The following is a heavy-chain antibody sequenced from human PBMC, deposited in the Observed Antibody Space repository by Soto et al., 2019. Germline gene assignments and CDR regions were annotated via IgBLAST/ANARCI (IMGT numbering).Heavy chain of an antibody. Sequence: EVQLVESGGGLVKPGGSLRLSCAASGFTFSTYSMNWVRQAPGKGLEWVSDITTSSSYRFYADSVKGRFTISRDDAKNSLYLQMNSRRVEDTGVYYCARDLGVALATLTLDYWGQGTLVTVSS. CDR1: GFTFSTYS. CDR2: ITTSSSYR. D-gene: IGHD2-15*01. CDR3: ARDLGVALATLTLDY. V-gene: IGHV3-21*01. J-gene: IGHJ4*02.